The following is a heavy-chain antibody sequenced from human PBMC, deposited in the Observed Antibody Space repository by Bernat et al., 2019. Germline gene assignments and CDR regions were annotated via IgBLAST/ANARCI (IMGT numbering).Heavy chain of an antibody. CDR3: ARLLASRRSIAAAGENFDY. CDR1: GFTFSSYW. D-gene: IGHD6-13*01. CDR2: INSDGSST. V-gene: IGHV3-74*01. J-gene: IGHJ4*02. Sequence: EVQLVESGGGLVQPGGSLRLSCAASGFTFSSYWMHWVRQAPGKGLVWVSRINSDGSSTSYADSVKGRFTISRDNAKNTLYLQMNSLRAEDTAVYYCARLLASRRSIAAAGENFDYWGQGTLVTVSS.